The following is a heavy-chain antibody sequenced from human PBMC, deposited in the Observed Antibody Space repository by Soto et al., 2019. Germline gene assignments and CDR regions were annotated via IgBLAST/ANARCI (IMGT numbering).Heavy chain of an antibody. Sequence: SVKLSYKDSGGSLSSYAISWVRQAPGQGLEWMGGIIPIFGTANYAQKFQVVLTMTNMDPVDTASYYCARQKGGGPYYYVMDVWGKGTTVTVSS. V-gene: IGHV1-69*01. CDR2: IIPIFGTA. D-gene: IGHD5-18*01. CDR1: GGSLSSYA. J-gene: IGHJ6*03. CDR3: DV.